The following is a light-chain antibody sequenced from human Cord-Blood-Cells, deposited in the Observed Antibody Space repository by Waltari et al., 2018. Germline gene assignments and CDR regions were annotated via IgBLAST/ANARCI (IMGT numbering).Light chain of an antibody. V-gene: IGKV3-20*01. CDR2: GAS. Sequence: ELVLTQSPGTLSFSPGATATLSCRASQSVSSSYLAWYQQKPGQAPRLLIYGASSRATGIPDRFSGSGSGTDFTLTISRLEPEDFAVYYCQQYGSSPWTFGQGTKVEIK. CDR1: QSVSSSY. CDR3: QQYGSSPWT. J-gene: IGKJ1*01.